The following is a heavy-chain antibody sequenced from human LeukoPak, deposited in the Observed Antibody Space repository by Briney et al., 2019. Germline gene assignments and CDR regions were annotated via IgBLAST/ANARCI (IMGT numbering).Heavy chain of an antibody. CDR3: AREIPLIIAETPKDAFDI. J-gene: IGHJ3*02. Sequence: ASVKVSCKASGSTFSSYAISWVRQAPGQGLEWMGRIIPIFGTANYAQKFQGRVTITTDESTSTAYMELSSLRSEDTAVYYCAREIPLIIAETPKDAFDIWGQGTMVTVSS. D-gene: IGHD6-13*01. V-gene: IGHV1-69*05. CDR2: IIPIFGTA. CDR1: GSTFSSYA.